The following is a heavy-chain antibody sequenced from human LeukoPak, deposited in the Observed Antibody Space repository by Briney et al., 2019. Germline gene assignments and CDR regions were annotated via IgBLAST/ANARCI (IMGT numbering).Heavy chain of an antibody. CDR1: GYTLTELS. D-gene: IGHD3-9*01. CDR3: ATTGLGGWDILTGYYPFDY. Sequence: ASVKVSCKVSGYTLTELSMHWVRQAPGKGLERMGGFDPEDGETIYAQKFQGRVTMTEDTSTDTAYMELSSLRSEDTAVYYCATTGLGGWDILTGYYPFDYWGQGTLVTVSS. J-gene: IGHJ4*02. CDR2: FDPEDGET. V-gene: IGHV1-24*01.